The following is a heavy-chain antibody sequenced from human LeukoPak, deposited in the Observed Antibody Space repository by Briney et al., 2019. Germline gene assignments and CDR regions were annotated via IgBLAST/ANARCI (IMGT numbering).Heavy chain of an antibody. CDR1: GGTFSSYA. D-gene: IGHD2-2*01. CDR2: IIPIFGIA. V-gene: IGHV1-69*04. CDR3: ARGGCSSTSCYYYGMDV. J-gene: IGHJ6*02. Sequence: SVKVSCKASGGTFSSYAISWVRQAPGQGLEWMGRIIPIFGIANYAQKFQGRVTITADKSTSTASMELSSLRSEDTAVYYCARGGCSSTSCYYYGMDVWGQGTTVTVSS.